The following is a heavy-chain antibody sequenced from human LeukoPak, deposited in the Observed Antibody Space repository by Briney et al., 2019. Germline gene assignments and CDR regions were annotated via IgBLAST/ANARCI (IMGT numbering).Heavy chain of an antibody. CDR2: IRYDGINK. J-gene: IGHJ4*02. CDR1: GFIFSSYG. D-gene: IGHD3-10*01. Sequence: PGGSLRLSCASSGFIFSSYGMYWVRQAPGKGLEWVAFIRYDGINKHYADSVKGRFTISRDNSKNTLFLQMNSLRPEDTAVYYYASVHYSSGSHAPYHFDSWGQGTLVTVSS. V-gene: IGHV3-30*02. CDR3: ASVHYSSGSHAPYHFDS.